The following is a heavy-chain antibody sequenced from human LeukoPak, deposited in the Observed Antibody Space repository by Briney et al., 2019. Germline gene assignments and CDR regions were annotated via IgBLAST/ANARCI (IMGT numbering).Heavy chain of an antibody. J-gene: IGHJ4*02. CDR2: INPNSGGT. CDR3: ARGGGWLQLRGTNLDY. D-gene: IGHD5-24*01. V-gene: IGHV1-2*06. CDR1: GYTFTGYY. Sequence: GASVKVSCKASGYTFTGYYMHWVRQAPGQGLEWMGRINPNSGGTNYAQKFQGRVTMTRDTSISTAYMELSRLGSDDTAVYYCARGGGWLQLRGTNLDYWGQGTLVTVSS.